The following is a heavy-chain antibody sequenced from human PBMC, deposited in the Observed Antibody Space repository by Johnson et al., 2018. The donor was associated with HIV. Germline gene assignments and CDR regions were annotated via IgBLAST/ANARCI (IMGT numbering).Heavy chain of an antibody. CDR1: GFIFDDYA. V-gene: IGHV3-9*01. J-gene: IGHJ3*02. CDR3: AKDRGYSYAYGQRGAFDI. Sequence: VQLVESGGGLVQPGRSLRLSCAGSGFIFDDYAMHWVRQTPGKGLEWVSGISWNSGSIDYADSVKGRFTISRDNAKNSLYLQMNSLRAEDTAVYYCAKDRGYSYAYGQRGAFDIWGQGTMVTVSS. D-gene: IGHD5-18*01. CDR2: ISWNSGSI.